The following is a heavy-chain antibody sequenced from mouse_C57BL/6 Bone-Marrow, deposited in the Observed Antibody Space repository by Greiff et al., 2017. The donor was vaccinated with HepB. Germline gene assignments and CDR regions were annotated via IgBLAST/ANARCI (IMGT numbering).Heavy chain of an antibody. CDR1: GYTFTSYW. CDR3: ARWTTTVVATKYFDV. CDR2: INPSNGGT. Sequence: QVQLQQPGTELVKPGASVKLSCKASGYTFTSYWMHWVKQRPGQGLEWIGNINPSNGGTNYNEKLKSKATLTVDKSSSTAYMQLSSLTSEDSAVYYCARWTTTVVATKYFDVWGTGTTVTVSS. D-gene: IGHD1-1*01. J-gene: IGHJ1*03. V-gene: IGHV1-53*01.